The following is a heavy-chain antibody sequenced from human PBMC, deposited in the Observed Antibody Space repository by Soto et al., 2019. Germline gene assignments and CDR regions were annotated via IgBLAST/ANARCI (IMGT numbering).Heavy chain of an antibody. Sequence: QVQLVQSGAEVKKPGSSVKVSCKAFGGTFSSYAISWVRQAPGQGLEWMGGIIPIFGTANYAQKFQGRVTITADESTSTAYMELSSLRSEDTAVYYCAICGWNDYYYYYGMDVWGQGTTVTVSS. J-gene: IGHJ6*02. CDR2: IIPIFGTA. CDR3: AICGWNDYYYYYGMDV. D-gene: IGHD1-1*01. V-gene: IGHV1-69*12. CDR1: GGTFSSYA.